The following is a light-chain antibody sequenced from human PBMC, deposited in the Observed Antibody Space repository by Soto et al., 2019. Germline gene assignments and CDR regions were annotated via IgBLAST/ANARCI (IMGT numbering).Light chain of an antibody. CDR3: SSYTSSSTRVV. Sequence: HSALTQPASVSGSPGQSITISCTGTSSDVGGYNYVSWYQQHPGKAPKLMIYEVSNRPSGVSNRFSGSKSGNTASLTISGLQAEDEADYYCSSYTSSSTRVVFGGGTQLTVL. J-gene: IGLJ2*01. V-gene: IGLV2-14*01. CDR1: SSDVGGYNY. CDR2: EVS.